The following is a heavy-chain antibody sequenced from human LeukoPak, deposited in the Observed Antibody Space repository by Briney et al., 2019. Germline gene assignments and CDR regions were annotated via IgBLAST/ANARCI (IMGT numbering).Heavy chain of an antibody. CDR2: IYYSGTT. D-gene: IGHD1-14*01. CDR3: ARQGFGTGRNQD. Sequence: SGGSLRLSCAASGFTFSTYSMNWVRQAPGKGLEWIGSIYYSGTTNYNPSLKSRVTISVDTSKNHFSLKLSSVTAADTAVYYCARQGFGTGRNQDWGQGTLVTVSS. J-gene: IGHJ4*02. CDR1: GFTFSTYSMN. V-gene: IGHV4-39*01.